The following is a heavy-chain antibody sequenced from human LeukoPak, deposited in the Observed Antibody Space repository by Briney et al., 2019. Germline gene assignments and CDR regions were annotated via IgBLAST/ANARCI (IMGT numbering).Heavy chain of an antibody. J-gene: IGHJ5*02. CDR2: ISGSGGST. CDR1: GFTFSNYA. Sequence: GGSLRLSCAASGFTFSNYAMSWVRQAPGKGLEWVSSISGSGGSTYYADSVKGRFTISRDNSKNTLYLQMNSLRAEDTAVYYCAREVAEVGAPGWFDPWGQGTLVTVSS. V-gene: IGHV3-23*01. CDR3: AREVAEVGAPGWFDP. D-gene: IGHD1-26*01.